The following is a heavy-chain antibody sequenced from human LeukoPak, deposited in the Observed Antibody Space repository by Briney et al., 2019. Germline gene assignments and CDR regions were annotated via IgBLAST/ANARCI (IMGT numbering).Heavy chain of an antibody. V-gene: IGHV4-38-2*02. Sequence: PSETLSLTCTVSGYSISSGYYWGWIRQPPGKGLEWIGSIYHSGSTYYNPSLKSRVTISVDTSKNQFSPKLSSVTAADTAVYYCAREPLVGGGSYQDSYYFDYWGQGTLVTVSS. J-gene: IGHJ4*02. CDR1: GYSISSGYY. D-gene: IGHD1-26*01. CDR3: AREPLVGGGSYQDSYYFDY. CDR2: IYHSGST.